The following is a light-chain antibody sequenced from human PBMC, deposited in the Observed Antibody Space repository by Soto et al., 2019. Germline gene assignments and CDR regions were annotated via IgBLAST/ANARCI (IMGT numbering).Light chain of an antibody. J-gene: IGKJ1*01. CDR1: PSMNFY. CDR2: DAS. Sequence: DIQMTQSPSTLSASVGDRITITCRASPSMNFYLAWYQQTPGKAPKIRIFDASRLVPGVPSRFSGSGSGTGFTLTISSLQPDDFATYFCQQYNGYSTWTFGQGTRVEIK. V-gene: IGKV1-5*01. CDR3: QQYNGYSTWT.